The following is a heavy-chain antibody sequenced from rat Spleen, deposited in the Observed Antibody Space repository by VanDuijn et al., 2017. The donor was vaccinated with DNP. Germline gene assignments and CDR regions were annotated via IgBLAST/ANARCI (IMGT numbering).Heavy chain of an antibody. D-gene: IGHD1-10*01. CDR3: VRYIYNNFGFDY. CDR2: ISYSGRT. V-gene: IGHV3-1*01. J-gene: IGHJ2*01. CDR1: GYSITSNY. Sequence: VQLQESGPGLVKPSQSLSLTCSVTGYSITSNYWGWIRKFPGNKMEWIGHISYSGRTTYNPSLQGRISITRDTSKNQFFLQLNSVTPEDTATYYCVRYIYNNFGFDYWGQGVMVTVSS.